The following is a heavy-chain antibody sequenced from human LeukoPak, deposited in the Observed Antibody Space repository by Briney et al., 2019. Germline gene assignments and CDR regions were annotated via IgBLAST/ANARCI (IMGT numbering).Heavy chain of an antibody. D-gene: IGHD5-12*01. J-gene: IGHJ4*02. CDR3: ARVLAHSGYEGGHFDY. Sequence: ASVKVSCKASGYTFTGYYMHWVRQAPGQGLEWMGWINPNSGGTNYAQKFQGRVTMTRDTSISTAYMELSRLRSDDTAVYYCARVLAHSGYEGGHFDYWGQGTLVTVSS. V-gene: IGHV1-2*02. CDR2: INPNSGGT. CDR1: GYTFTGYY.